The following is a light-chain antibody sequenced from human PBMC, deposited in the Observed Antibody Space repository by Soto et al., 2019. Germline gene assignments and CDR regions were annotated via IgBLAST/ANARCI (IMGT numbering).Light chain of an antibody. Sequence: DIQMTQSPSSLTASVGDSVTITCQASQDITNYLNWYQQKPGKAPKLLIYDASNLEPGVPSRFSGRGSGADFTFSISSLQPEDIATYYCQQYNGYLTWTFGQGTKVDVK. CDR1: QDITNY. V-gene: IGKV1-33*01. CDR3: QQYNGYLTWT. CDR2: DAS. J-gene: IGKJ1*01.